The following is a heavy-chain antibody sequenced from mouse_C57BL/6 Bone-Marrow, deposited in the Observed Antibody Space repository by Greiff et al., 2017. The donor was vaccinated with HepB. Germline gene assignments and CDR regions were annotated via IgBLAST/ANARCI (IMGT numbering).Heavy chain of an antibody. D-gene: IGHD1-1*01. Sequence: EVQLQQSGAELVRPGASVKLSCTASGFNIKDDYMHWVKQRPEQGLEWIGWIDPENGDTEYASKFQGKATITADASSNTAYLQLSSLTSEDTAVYYCTLTTYWYFEVWGTGTTVTGSS. CDR2: IDPENGDT. CDR1: GFNIKDDY. V-gene: IGHV14-4*01. CDR3: TLTTYWYFEV. J-gene: IGHJ1*03.